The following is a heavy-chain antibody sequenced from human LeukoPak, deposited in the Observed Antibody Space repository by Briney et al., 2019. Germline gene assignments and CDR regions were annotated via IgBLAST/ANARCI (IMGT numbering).Heavy chain of an antibody. CDR3: ANYDSSEIDI. CDR1: GFSFSNYG. V-gene: IGHV3-23*01. CDR2: IIGSGGTT. D-gene: IGHD3-22*01. Sequence: GGSLRLSCAASGFSFSNYGMNWVRQAPGKGLEWASGIIGSGGTTYTADSVKGRFTISRDNSRNTLYLQMNSLRAEDTAVYYCANYDSSEIDIWGQGTMVTVSS. J-gene: IGHJ3*02.